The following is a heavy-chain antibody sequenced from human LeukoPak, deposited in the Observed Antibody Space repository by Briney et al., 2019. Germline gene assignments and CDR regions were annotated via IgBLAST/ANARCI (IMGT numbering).Heavy chain of an antibody. Sequence: SETLSLTCAVYGGSFSGYYWSWIRQPPGKGLEWIGEINHSGSTNYNPSLKSRVTISVDTSKNQFSLKLSSVTAADTAVYYCARDGYDSSGYYYSYWGQGTLVTVSS. V-gene: IGHV4-34*01. D-gene: IGHD3-22*01. CDR2: INHSGST. J-gene: IGHJ4*02. CDR1: GGSFSGYY. CDR3: ARDGYDSSGYYYSY.